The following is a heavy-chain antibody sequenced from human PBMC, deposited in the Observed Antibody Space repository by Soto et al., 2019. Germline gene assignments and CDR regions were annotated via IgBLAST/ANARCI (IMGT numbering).Heavy chain of an antibody. J-gene: IGHJ4*02. CDR2: ISHSGST. V-gene: IGHV4-30-2*01. Sequence: SETLSLTCAVSGGFISSGGHSWIWIRQPPGKGLEWIGYISHSGSTYYNPSLKSRVTISVDRSKNQFSLKLSSVTAADTAVYYCARGGLLPDYWGQGTLVTVSS. CDR3: ARGGLLPDY. D-gene: IGHD6-19*01. CDR1: GGFISSGGHS.